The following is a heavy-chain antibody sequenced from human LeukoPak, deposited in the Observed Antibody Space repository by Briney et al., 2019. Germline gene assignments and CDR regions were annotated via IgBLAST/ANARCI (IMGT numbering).Heavy chain of an antibody. CDR3: ARDESEYAVAGTSFDY. D-gene: IGHD6-19*01. V-gene: IGHV3-11*01. J-gene: IGHJ4*02. Sequence: GGSLRLSCAASGFTFSDYYMSWIGQAPGKGLEWVSYISSSGSTIYYADSVKGRFTISRDNAKNSLYLQMNSLRAEDTAVYYCARDESEYAVAGTSFDYWGQGTLVTVSS. CDR2: ISSSGSTI. CDR1: GFTFSDYY.